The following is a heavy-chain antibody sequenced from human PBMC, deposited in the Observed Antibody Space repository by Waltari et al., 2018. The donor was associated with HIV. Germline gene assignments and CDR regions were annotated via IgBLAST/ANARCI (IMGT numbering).Heavy chain of an antibody. CDR1: GFTFSSYS. CDR3: ARDHSSSWYTEYYFDY. Sequence: EVQLVESGGGLVKPGGSLRLSCAASGFTFSSYSMNWVRPAPGKGVEWVSSISSSSSYIYYADSVKGRCTIARDNAKNSLYLQMNNLRAEDTAVYYCARDHSSSWYTEYYFDYWGQGTLVTVSS. J-gene: IGHJ4*02. D-gene: IGHD6-13*01. CDR2: ISSSSSYI. V-gene: IGHV3-21*01.